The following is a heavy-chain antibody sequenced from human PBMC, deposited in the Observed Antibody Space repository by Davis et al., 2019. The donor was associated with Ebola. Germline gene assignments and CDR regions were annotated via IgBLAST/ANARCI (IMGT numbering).Heavy chain of an antibody. CDR1: GGTFSDYA. CDR3: AREVPYGDFVETDY. D-gene: IGHD4-17*01. J-gene: IGHJ4*02. V-gene: IGHV1-69*13. Sequence: SVKVSCKASGGTFSDYAISWVRQAPGQGLEWMGGIIPLFGTAKHAQKFQGRVTITADESTRTAFMELSSLTSEDTAVYYCAREVPYGDFVETDYWGQGTLVTVSS. CDR2: IIPLFGTA.